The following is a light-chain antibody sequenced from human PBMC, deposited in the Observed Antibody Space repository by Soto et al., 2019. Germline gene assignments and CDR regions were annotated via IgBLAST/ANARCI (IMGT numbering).Light chain of an antibody. J-gene: IGKJ1*01. CDR2: GAS. V-gene: IGKV3-15*01. Sequence: ERVMTQSPATLSVSPGERATLSCRASQSVSRNIAWYQQKPGQAPRLLIYGASTRAIGVPARFSGSGSGTEFTLTISSLQSGDFAVYYCQQYNNWPPWAFGQGTKVDIK. CDR1: QSVSRN. CDR3: QQYNNWPPWA.